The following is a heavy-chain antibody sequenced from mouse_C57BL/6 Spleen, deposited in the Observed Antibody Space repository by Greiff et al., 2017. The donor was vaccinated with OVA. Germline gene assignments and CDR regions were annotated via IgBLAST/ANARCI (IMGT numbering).Heavy chain of an antibody. Sequence: QVQLKQPGAELVRPGSSVKLSCKASGYTFTSYWMHWVKQRPIQGLEWIGNIDPSDSETHYNQKFKDKATLTVDKSSSTAYMQLSSLTSEDSAVYYCARETTVVTRYFDVWGTGTTVTVSS. CDR2: IDPSDSET. V-gene: IGHV1-52*01. CDR1: GYTFTSYW. CDR3: ARETTVVTRYFDV. D-gene: IGHD1-1*01. J-gene: IGHJ1*03.